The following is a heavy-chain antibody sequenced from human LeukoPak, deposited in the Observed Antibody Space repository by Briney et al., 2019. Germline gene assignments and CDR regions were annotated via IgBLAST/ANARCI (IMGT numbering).Heavy chain of an antibody. CDR1: GFTFSSYD. Sequence: GGSLRLSCAASGFTFSSYDMNWVRQVPGRGLEWLALISYDGSIKYYADSVKGRFTISRDNSKNTFYLQLNTLRAEDTAVYYCARDSLRAALHYMDVWGKGATVTVSS. CDR2: ISYDGSIK. V-gene: IGHV3-30*04. CDR3: ARDSLRAALHYMDV. J-gene: IGHJ6*03. D-gene: IGHD4-11*01.